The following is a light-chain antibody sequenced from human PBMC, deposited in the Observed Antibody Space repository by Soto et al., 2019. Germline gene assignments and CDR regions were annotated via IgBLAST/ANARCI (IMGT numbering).Light chain of an antibody. V-gene: IGKV3D-15*01. Sequence: EIVMTQSPATLSVSPGERATLSCRASQSVSSNLAWYQQKPGRAPSLLIYGASTRATGIPARFSGSESGTEFTLTISSLQSEDSAVDYYHQYHCWTPKWTFGQGTKVEIK. CDR1: QSVSSN. CDR3: HQYHCWTPKWT. J-gene: IGKJ1*01. CDR2: GAS.